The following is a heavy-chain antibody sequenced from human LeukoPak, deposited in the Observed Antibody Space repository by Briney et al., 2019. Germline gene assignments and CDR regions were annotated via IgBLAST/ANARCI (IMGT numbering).Heavy chain of an antibody. V-gene: IGHV1-69*13. CDR3: ARAGYIWFGEFGYYGMDV. CDR2: IIPIFGTA. Sequence: SVKVSCKASGYTFTGNYMHWVRQAREAGREWLGGIIPIFGTAKYAQNFQGRVTITADESTSTAYMELSSLRSEDTAVYYCARAGYIWFGEFGYYGMDVWGQGTTVTVSS. J-gene: IGHJ6*02. CDR1: GYTFTGNY. D-gene: IGHD3-10*01.